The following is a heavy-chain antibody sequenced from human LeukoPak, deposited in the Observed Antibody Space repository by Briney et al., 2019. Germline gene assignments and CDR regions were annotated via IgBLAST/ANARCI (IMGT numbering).Heavy chain of an antibody. CDR2: IYYIGNT. Sequence: SESLSLTCTVSGGSISSYYWNWIRQPPGEGLEWIGCIYYIGNTNYNPSLKSRVTISVDTSKNQFSLRLSSVTAADTAVYYCARASRSSRLDYWGQGTLVTV. V-gene: IGHV4-59*01. CDR1: GGSISSYY. J-gene: IGHJ4*02. CDR3: ARASRSSRLDY.